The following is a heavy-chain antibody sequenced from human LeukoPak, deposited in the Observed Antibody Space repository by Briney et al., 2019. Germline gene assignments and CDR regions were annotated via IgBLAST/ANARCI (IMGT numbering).Heavy chain of an antibody. Sequence: SETLSLTCTVSGGSISSYYWSWIRQPPGKGLEWIGYIYYSGSTNYNPSLKSRVTISVDTSKNQFSLKLSSVTAADTAVYYCTKERAGTIVDYWGQGTLVTVSS. D-gene: IGHD1-7*01. CDR1: GGSISSYY. CDR3: TKERAGTIVDY. V-gene: IGHV4-59*12. CDR2: IYYSGST. J-gene: IGHJ4*02.